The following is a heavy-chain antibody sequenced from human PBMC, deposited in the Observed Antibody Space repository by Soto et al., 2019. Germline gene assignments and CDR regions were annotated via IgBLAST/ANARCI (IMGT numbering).Heavy chain of an antibody. CDR3: AKEGPITNWDFDY. CDR1: GFTFSNYG. V-gene: IGHV3-30*18. D-gene: IGHD1-1*01. Sequence: QVQLVESEGGVVQPGRSLRLSCTASGFTFSNYGMHWVRQAPGKGLEWVTVISYDGNVAYYADSVKGRFTSSRDNSKNTLYLQMNSLRTEDTAVYYWAKEGPITNWDFDYCGQGTLVTVSS. J-gene: IGHJ4*02. CDR2: ISYDGNVA.